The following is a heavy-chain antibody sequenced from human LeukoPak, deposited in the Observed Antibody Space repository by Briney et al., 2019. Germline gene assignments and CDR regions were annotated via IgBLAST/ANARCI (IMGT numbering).Heavy chain of an antibody. CDR3: AKPTRTGPAKAFDY. V-gene: IGHV3-21*04. CDR2: IDTSSSYI. D-gene: IGHD3/OR15-3a*01. CDR1: GFSFSSYN. Sequence: PGGSLRLSCAASGFSFSSYNMNWVRQAPGKGLEWVSAIDTSSSYIYYADSVKGRFTISRDNSKNTLYLQMNSLRAEDTAIYYCAKPTRTGPAKAFDYWGQGTLVTVSS. J-gene: IGHJ4*02.